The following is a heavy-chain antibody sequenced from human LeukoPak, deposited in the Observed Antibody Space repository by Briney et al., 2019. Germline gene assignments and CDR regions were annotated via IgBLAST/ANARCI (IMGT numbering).Heavy chain of an antibody. CDR2: IIPIFGIV. CDR1: GGTFSSYA. V-gene: IGHV1-69*04. CDR3: AGEIAVAGIDY. J-gene: IGHJ4*02. Sequence: SVKVSCKASGGTFSSYAISWVRQAPGQGLEWMGRIIPIFGIVNYAQKFQGRVTITAGKSTSTAYMELSSLRSEDTAVYYCAGEIAVAGIDYWGQGTLVTVSS. D-gene: IGHD6-19*01.